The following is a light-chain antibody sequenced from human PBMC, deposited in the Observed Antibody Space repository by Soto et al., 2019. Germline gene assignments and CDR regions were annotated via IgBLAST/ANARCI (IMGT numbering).Light chain of an antibody. Sequence: DIQMTQSPSSLSASVGDRVTITCRASQSISSYLNWYQQKPGKAPELLIYVASSLQSGVPSRFSGSGFGTDFTLTISSLQPEDFASYYCQQSYSTPYTFGQGTKLEIK. CDR3: QQSYSTPYT. CDR1: QSISSY. J-gene: IGKJ2*01. V-gene: IGKV1-39*01. CDR2: VAS.